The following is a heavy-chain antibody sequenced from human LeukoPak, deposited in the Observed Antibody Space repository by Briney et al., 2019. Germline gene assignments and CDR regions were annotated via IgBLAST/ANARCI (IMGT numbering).Heavy chain of an antibody. Sequence: GASVKVSCKASGYTFTSYGISWVRQAPGQGLEWMGWISAYNGNTNYAQKLQGRVTMTTDTSTSTAYMELRSLRSDDTAVYYCARDGGPTYYYGSGSPSWGQGTLVTVSS. V-gene: IGHV1-18*01. J-gene: IGHJ4*02. CDR1: GYTFTSYG. CDR3: ARDGGPTYYYGSGSPS. D-gene: IGHD3-10*01. CDR2: ISAYNGNT.